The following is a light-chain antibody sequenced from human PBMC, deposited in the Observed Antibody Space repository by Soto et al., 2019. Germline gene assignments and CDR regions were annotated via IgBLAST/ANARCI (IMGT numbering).Light chain of an antibody. CDR1: QSISSW. CDR2: DAS. J-gene: IGKJ1*01. CDR3: QQYNSYSGT. V-gene: IGKV1-5*01. Sequence: DIQMTQSPSTLSASVGDRVTLTCRASQSISSWLAWYQQKPGKAPKLLIYDASSLESGVPSRFSGSGSGTEFTLTISSLQPDDFATYYCQQYNSYSGTFGRGTKVDIK.